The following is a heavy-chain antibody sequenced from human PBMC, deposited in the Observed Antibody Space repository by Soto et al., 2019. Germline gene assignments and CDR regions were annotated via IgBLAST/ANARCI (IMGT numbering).Heavy chain of an antibody. CDR2: VYSSGGT. D-gene: IGHD5-12*01. Sequence: QVQLQESGPGLVKPSETLPLTCSVSGGSVSSGSYYWSWIRQPPGKGLEWVGYVYSSGGTSYNPSLKSRVNISLDTSKNQFSLKLSSVTAVDTAVYYCARDGDGYNHWGQGTLVTVSS. CDR1: GGSVSSGSYY. J-gene: IGHJ4*02. CDR3: ARDGDGYNH. V-gene: IGHV4-61*01.